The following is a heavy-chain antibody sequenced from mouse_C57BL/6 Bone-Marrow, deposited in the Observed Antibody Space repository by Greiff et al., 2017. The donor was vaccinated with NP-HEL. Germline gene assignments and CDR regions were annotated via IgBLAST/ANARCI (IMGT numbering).Heavy chain of an antibody. CDR2: IDPENGDT. CDR1: GFNIKDDY. Sequence: EVKLQESGAELVRPGASVKLSCTASGFNIKDDYMHWVKQRPEQGLEWIGWIDPENGDTEYASKFQGKATITADTSSNTAYLQLSSLTSEDTAVYYCTPFTQGFAYWGQGTLVTVSA. V-gene: IGHV14-4*01. CDR3: TPFTQGFAY. J-gene: IGHJ3*01.